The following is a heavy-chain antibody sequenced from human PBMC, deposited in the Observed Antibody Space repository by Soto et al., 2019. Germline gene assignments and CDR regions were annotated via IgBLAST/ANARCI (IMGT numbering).Heavy chain of an antibody. J-gene: IGHJ6*02. CDR2: INPSGGST. CDR3: ARDPGTPTVPTPHYRMDV. CDR1: GYTFTSYY. D-gene: IGHD4-17*01. Sequence: GASVKVSCKASGYTFTSYYMHWVRQAPGQGLEWMGIINPSGGSTSYAQKFQGRVTMTRDTSTSTVYMELSSLRSEDTAVYYCARDPGTPTVPTPHYRMDVWGQGTTVTVSS. V-gene: IGHV1-46*01.